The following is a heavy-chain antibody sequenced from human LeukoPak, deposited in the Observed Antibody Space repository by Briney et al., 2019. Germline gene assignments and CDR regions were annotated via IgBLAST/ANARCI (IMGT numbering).Heavy chain of an antibody. J-gene: IGHJ4*02. Sequence: PGGSLRLSCAASGFTFSDYYMSWIRQAPGKGLEWVSYISSSGSTIYYADSVKGRFTISRDNAKNSLYPQMNSLRAEDTAVYYCARDREGYYDSSGYPLDYWGQGTLVTVSS. V-gene: IGHV3-11*04. CDR2: ISSSGSTI. CDR1: GFTFSDYY. CDR3: ARDREGYYDSSGYPLDY. D-gene: IGHD3-22*01.